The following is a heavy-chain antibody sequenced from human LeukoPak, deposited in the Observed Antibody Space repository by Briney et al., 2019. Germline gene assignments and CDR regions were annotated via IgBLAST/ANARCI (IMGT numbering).Heavy chain of an antibody. CDR3: ARDNAWNYDY. V-gene: IGHV3-66*01. Sequence: GGSLRLSCAASGFTVSSNYMSWVRQAPGKELEWVSVIYSGGSTYYADSVKGRFTISRDNSKNTLYLQMNSLRAEDTAVYYCARDNAWNYDYWGQGTLVTVSS. D-gene: IGHD1-7*01. CDR2: IYSGGST. CDR1: GFTVSSNY. J-gene: IGHJ4*02.